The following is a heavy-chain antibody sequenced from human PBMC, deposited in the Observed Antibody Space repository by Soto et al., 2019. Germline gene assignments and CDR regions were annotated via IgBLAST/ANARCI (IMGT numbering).Heavy chain of an antibody. J-gene: IGHJ3*02. CDR3: ARDRAVVTYDAFDI. Sequence: EVQLVESGGGLVQPGGSLRLSCAASGFTVSSNYMSWVRQAPGKGLEWVSVIYSGGSTYYADSVKGRFTISRHNSKNTLYLQMNSLRAEDTAVYYCARDRAVVTYDAFDIWGRGTMVTVSS. CDR1: GFTVSSNY. D-gene: IGHD2-15*01. V-gene: IGHV3-53*04. CDR2: IYSGGST.